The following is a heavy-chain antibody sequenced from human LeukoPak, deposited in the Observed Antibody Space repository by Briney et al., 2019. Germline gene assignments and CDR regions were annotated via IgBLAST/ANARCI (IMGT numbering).Heavy chain of an antibody. CDR2: IYTSGST. D-gene: IGHD6-13*01. CDR3: ARVPELGQQLVDAFDI. Sequence: SETLSLTCTVSGGSISSYYWSWLRQPAGKGLEWIGRIYTSGSTNYNPSLKSRVTMSVDTSKNQFSLKLSSVTAADTAVYYCARVPELGQQLVDAFDIWGQGTMVTVSS. V-gene: IGHV4-4*07. CDR1: GGSISSYY. J-gene: IGHJ3*02.